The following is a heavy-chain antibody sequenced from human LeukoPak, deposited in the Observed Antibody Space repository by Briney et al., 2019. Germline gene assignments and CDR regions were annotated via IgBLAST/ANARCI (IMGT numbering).Heavy chain of an antibody. CDR3: ARTIKRITIFGVARALPPPFDY. Sequence: SETLSLTCAVSGYSISSGYYWGWIRQPPGKGLGWIGSVYHSGSTYYNPSLKGRVTISVDTSKNQFSLKLSSVTAADTAVYYCARTIKRITIFGVARALPPPFDYWGQGTLVTVSS. J-gene: IGHJ4*02. D-gene: IGHD3-3*01. V-gene: IGHV4-38-2*01. CDR1: GYSISSGYY. CDR2: VYHSGST.